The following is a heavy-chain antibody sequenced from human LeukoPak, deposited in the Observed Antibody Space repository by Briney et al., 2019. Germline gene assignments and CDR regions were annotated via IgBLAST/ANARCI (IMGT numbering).Heavy chain of an antibody. CDR2: ISGSGGST. D-gene: IGHD6-6*01. CDR1: GFTFSSYA. J-gene: IGHJ3*02. Sequence: GGSLRLSCAASGFTFSSYAMSWVRQAPGKGLEWVSAISGSGGSTYYADSVKGRFTISRDNSKNTLYLQMNSLRAEDTAVYYCAKSEAEVAARLDDAFDIWGQGTMVTVSS. V-gene: IGHV3-23*01. CDR3: AKSEAEVAARLDDAFDI.